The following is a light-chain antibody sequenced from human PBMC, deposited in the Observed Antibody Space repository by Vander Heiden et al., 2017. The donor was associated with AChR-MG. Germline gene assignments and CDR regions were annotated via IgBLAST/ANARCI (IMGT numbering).Light chain of an antibody. CDR1: SSNIGADYD. V-gene: IGLV1-40*01. CDR3: QSYDNSLSGFWV. Sequence: QSVLTQPPSVSGAPGQRVTISCTGSSSNIGADYDVHWYQQFPGTAPKLLIYASTKRPSGVPDRFSASRSDTSASLAIAGLQAEDEAVYYCQSYDNSLSGFWVFGGGTKLTVL. J-gene: IGLJ3*02. CDR2: AST.